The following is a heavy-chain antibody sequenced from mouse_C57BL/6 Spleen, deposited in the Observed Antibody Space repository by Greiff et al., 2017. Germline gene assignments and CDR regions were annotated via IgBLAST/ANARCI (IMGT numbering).Heavy chain of an antibody. CDR1: GYTFTDYY. V-gene: IGHV1-76*01. Sequence: VQLQQSGAELVRPGASVKLSCKASGYTFTDYYINWVKQRPGQGLEWIARIYPGSGNTYYNEKFKGKATLTAEKSSSTAYMQLSSLTSEDSAVYFWARGDWSFDYWGQGTTLTVSS. CDR3: ARGDWSFDY. D-gene: IGHD4-1*01. J-gene: IGHJ2*01. CDR2: IYPGSGNT.